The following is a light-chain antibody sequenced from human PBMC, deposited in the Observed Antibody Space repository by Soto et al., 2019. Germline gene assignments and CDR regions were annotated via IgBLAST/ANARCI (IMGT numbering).Light chain of an antibody. V-gene: IGKV3-20*01. CDR3: QHFVNSHTWT. Sequence: IVLTKSHGTLSLSPGARATLSCSTIQSVSSNYLAWYQQKPGQAPRLLIYGASSRATGIPDRFSGSGSGTDFTLTISRLEPEDFAVYYCQHFVNSHTWTFGQGTKVDIK. CDR1: QSVSSNY. CDR2: GAS. J-gene: IGKJ1*01.